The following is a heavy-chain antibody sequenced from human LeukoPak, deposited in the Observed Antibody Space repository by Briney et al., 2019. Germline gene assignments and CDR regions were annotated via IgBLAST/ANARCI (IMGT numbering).Heavy chain of an antibody. CDR1: GFTFSSYW. V-gene: IGHV3-7*01. CDR3: ARFFGYGNLDC. Sequence: PGGSLRLSCAASGFTFSSYWMSWVHQAPGKGLDWVANIKQDGSEKYYVDSVKGRFTISRDNAKNSLYLQMNSLRAEDTAVYYCARFFGYGNLDCWGQGTLVTVSS. J-gene: IGHJ4*02. D-gene: IGHD5-12*01. CDR2: IKQDGSEK.